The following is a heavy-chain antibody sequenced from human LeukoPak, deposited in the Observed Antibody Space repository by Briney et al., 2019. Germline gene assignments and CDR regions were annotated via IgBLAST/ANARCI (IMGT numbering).Heavy chain of an antibody. Sequence: PSETLALTCTVSGGSISSYSWSWVRQPPGKGREWVGYIYYTGSTNYNPSLKSRGTISVNTSKNQFSLKLSSVTAPATAVFHCARGSYYYSDYWGQGILVTVSS. CDR2: IYYTGST. D-gene: IGHD3-10*01. CDR1: GGSISSYS. CDR3: ARGSYYYSDY. V-gene: IGHV4-59*01. J-gene: IGHJ4*02.